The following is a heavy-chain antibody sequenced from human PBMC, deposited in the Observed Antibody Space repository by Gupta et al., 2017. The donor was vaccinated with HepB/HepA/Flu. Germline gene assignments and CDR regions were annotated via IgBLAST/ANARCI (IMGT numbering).Heavy chain of an antibody. CDR2: VFYTGAT. Sequence: GWIRQPPGKGLEWIGSVFYTGATSYNPSLKSRLTISVDTSKNQFSLNLNSVTAADTAVYYCARKCCYSDSGSHPNWFDPWGQGTLVTVSS. CDR3: ARKCCYSDSGSHPNWFDP. V-gene: IGHV4-39*01. J-gene: IGHJ5*02. D-gene: IGHD3-10*01.